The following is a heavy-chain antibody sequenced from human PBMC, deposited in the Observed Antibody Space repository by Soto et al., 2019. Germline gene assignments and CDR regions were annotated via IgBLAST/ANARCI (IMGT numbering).Heavy chain of an antibody. CDR2: INTDGSVA. D-gene: IGHD2-21*01. V-gene: IGHV3-74*03. CDR3: VRDMQLWLLDS. CDR1: GLTFRSYW. Sequence: EVQLVESGGGLVQPGESLRLSCAASGLTFRSYWMHWVRQAPGRGLVWVSRINTDGSVAMYVDSLKGRFTISRDNAKNSLYLHMNSLRAQDTAVYYCVRDMQLWLLDSWGQGTLVTVSS. J-gene: IGHJ4*02.